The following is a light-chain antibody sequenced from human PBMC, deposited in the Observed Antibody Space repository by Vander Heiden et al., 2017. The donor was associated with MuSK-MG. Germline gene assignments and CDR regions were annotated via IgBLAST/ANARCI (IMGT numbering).Light chain of an antibody. CDR2: DVS. CDR1: STDGGGYNY. J-gene: IGLJ1*01. CDR3: SSYTSSSTFV. Sequence: QSALTPPASVSRSPGQSLTISCTGTSTDGGGYNYVSWYQQHPGKAPKLMIYDVSSRPSGVSNRFSGSKSGNAASLTISGLQAEDEADYYCSSYTSSSTFVFGAGTKVTVL. V-gene: IGLV2-14*03.